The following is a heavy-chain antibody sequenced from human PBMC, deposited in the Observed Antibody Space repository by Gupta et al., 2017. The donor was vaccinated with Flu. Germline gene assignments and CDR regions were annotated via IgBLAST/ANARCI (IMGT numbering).Heavy chain of an antibody. Sequence: QVTLKESGPVLVKPTETLTLTCTFSGFSLANARVGVSWIRQPPGKALEWLAHIFSNAEVSFSTSLRSRLTISQDTSKSQVVLTMANMGPVDTATYYCARIRDDYGDHVDYWGQGTLVTVSS. CDR2: IFSNAEV. D-gene: IGHD4-17*01. CDR3: ARIRDDYGDHVDY. J-gene: IGHJ4*02. V-gene: IGHV2-26*01. CDR1: GFSLANARVG.